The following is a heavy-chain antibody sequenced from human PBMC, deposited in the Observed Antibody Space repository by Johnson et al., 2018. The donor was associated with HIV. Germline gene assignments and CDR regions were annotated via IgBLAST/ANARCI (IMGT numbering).Heavy chain of an antibody. CDR1: AFTFGSYA. Sequence: QVQLVESGGGVVQPGGSLRPSCAASAFTFGSYAIHGVRRAPGNGLEGVAFISLDERIEHYADSVGGRFPISRDNSWNTLYLQMNNLTCEDTAVYYCAKSVVVVLVGDNDDAFDIWGQGTLVIVSS. CDR3: AKSVVVVLVGDNDDAFDI. J-gene: IGHJ3*02. CDR2: ISLDERIE. D-gene: IGHD2-21*01. V-gene: IGHV3-30*02.